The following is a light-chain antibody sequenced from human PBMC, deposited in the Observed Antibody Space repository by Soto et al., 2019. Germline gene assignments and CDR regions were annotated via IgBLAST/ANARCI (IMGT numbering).Light chain of an antibody. CDR1: SSDVGGYNY. CDR3: SSYAGSSNV. CDR2: EVN. V-gene: IGLV2-8*01. J-gene: IGLJ1*01. Sequence: QSALTQPASVSGSPGQSIIISCTGTSSDVGGYNYVSWYQQHPGKAPKLMIYEVNKRPSGVPDRFSGSKSGNTASLTVSGLQAEDEADYYCSSYAGSSNVFGTGTKLTVL.